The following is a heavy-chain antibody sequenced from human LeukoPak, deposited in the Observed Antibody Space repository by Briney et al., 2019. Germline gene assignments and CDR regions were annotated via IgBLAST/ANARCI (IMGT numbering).Heavy chain of an antibody. CDR1: GGPIISYY. Sequence: SETLFLTCTVSGGPIISYYWSSIRQPPGKGVEWIGHVYYRGSTNYNPSLRSRVTIAVGPSKNQFSLKLSSVSVADTAVYYCARSSRWFGDACDIWGQGTMVTVS. CDR3: ARSSRWFGDACDI. V-gene: IGHV4-59*01. D-gene: IGHD6-13*01. J-gene: IGHJ3*02. CDR2: VYYRGST.